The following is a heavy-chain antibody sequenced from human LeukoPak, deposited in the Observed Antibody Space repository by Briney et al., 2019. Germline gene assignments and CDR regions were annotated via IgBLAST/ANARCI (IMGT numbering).Heavy chain of an antibody. CDR2: IIPNSGGP. Sequence: GASVWVSSMASRDTFTGYYMHWVRQTPGEGLEWMGWIIPNSGGPNYAQKFQGGVTMPRDTPISTAYIELSRLRSDEPPVYSCEREGLFPDYWGQGTLVTVSS. CDR1: RDTFTGYY. J-gene: IGHJ4*02. V-gene: IGHV1-2*02. CDR3: EREGLFPDY. D-gene: IGHD2-21*01.